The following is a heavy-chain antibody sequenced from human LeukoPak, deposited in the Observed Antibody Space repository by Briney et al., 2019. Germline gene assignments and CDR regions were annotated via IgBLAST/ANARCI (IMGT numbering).Heavy chain of an antibody. D-gene: IGHD3-10*01. CDR2: IYYSGST. CDR3: ASQLSGYMDV. J-gene: IGHJ6*03. V-gene: IGHV4-39*01. CDR1: GGSISSYY. Sequence: SETLSLTCTVSGGSISSYYWGWIRQPPGEGLEWIGSIYYSGSTYYNPSLKSRVTISVDTSKNQFSLKLSSVTAADTAVYYCASQLSGYMDVWGKGTTVTISS.